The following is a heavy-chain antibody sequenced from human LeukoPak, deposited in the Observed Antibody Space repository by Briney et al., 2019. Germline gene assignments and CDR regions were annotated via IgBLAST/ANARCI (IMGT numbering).Heavy chain of an antibody. V-gene: IGHV3-66*01. CDR3: ARDLQDSSSWTNWFDP. CDR1: GFTVSSNY. D-gene: IGHD6-13*01. Sequence: GGSLRLSCAASGFTVSSNYMSWVRQAPGKGLEWVSVIYSGGSTYYADSVKGRFTISRDNSKNTLYLQMNSLRAEDTAVYYCARDLQDSSSWTNWFDPWGQGTLVTVPS. J-gene: IGHJ5*02. CDR2: IYSGGST.